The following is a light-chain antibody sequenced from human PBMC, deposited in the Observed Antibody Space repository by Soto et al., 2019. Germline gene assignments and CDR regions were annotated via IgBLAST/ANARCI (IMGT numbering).Light chain of an antibody. CDR3: QQYHNWVT. V-gene: IGKV3D-15*01. CDR1: ESVSSN. Sequence: EIVMTQSPGTLSVSPGERVILSCGASESVSSNLAWYQQTPGQAPRLLIYGASTRATGVPDRFSGSGSGTYFTLTINSLQSEDFAVYFCQQYHNWVTFGGGTKVDIK. J-gene: IGKJ4*01. CDR2: GAS.